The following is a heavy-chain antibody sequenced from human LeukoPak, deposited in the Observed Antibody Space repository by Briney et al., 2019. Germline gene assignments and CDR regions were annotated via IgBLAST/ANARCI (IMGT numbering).Heavy chain of an antibody. CDR3: ARGIPYYDFWSGYYTPLYYFDY. V-gene: IGHV4-34*01. J-gene: IGHJ4*02. CDR1: GGSFSGYY. CDR2: INHSGST. D-gene: IGHD3-3*01. Sequence: SETLSPTCAVYGGSFSGYYWSWIRQPPGKGLEWIGEINHSGSTNYNPSLKSRVTISVDTSKNQFSLKLSSVTAADTAVYYCARGIPYYDFWSGYYTPLYYFDYWGQGTLVTVSS.